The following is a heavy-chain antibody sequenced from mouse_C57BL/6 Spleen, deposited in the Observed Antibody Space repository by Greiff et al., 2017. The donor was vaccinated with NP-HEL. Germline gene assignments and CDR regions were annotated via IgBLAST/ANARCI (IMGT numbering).Heavy chain of an antibody. V-gene: IGHV1-69*01. Sequence: QVQLQPPGAELVMPGASVKLSCKASGYTFTSYWMHWVKQRPGQGLEWIGEIDPSDSYTNYNQKFKGKSTLTVDKSSSTAYMQLSSLTSEDSAVYYCARERDYGSRDFAYWGQGTLVTVSA. J-gene: IGHJ3*01. CDR1: GYTFTSYW. CDR3: ARERDYGSRDFAY. D-gene: IGHD1-1*01. CDR2: IDPSDSYT.